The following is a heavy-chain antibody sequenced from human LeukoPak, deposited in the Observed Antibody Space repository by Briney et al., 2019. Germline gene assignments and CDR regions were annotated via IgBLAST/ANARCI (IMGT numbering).Heavy chain of an antibody. J-gene: IGHJ3*02. V-gene: IGHV4-59*01. D-gene: IGHD3-22*01. Sequence: SETLSLTCTVSGGSISSYYWSWIRQPPGKGLEWIGYIYYSGSTNYNPSLKSRVTISVDTSKNQFSLKLSSVTAADTAVYYCARGLPMNSAFDIWGQGTMVTVSS. CDR1: GGSISSYY. CDR3: ARGLPMNSAFDI. CDR2: IYYSGST.